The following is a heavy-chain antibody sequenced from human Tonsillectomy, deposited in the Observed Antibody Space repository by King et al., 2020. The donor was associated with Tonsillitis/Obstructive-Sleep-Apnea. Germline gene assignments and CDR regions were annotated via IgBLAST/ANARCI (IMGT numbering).Heavy chain of an antibody. Sequence: VQLVESGAEVKKPGSSVKVSCKASGGTFSSYAISWVRQAPGQGLEWMGGIIPIFGTTNYAQKFQGRVTITADESTSTAYMELSSLRSEDTAVYYCAGGRGNNYGHWFYFDYWGQGTLVTVSS. J-gene: IGHJ4*02. V-gene: IGHV1-69*01. CDR2: IIPIFGTT. D-gene: IGHD1/OR15-1a*01. CDR3: AGGRGNNYGHWFYFDY. CDR1: GGTFSSYA.